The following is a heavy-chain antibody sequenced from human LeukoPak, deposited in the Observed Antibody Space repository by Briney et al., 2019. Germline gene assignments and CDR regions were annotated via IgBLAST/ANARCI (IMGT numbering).Heavy chain of an antibody. CDR3: ARGGYSYGGLYYYYYMDV. V-gene: IGHV1-2*02. D-gene: IGHD5-18*01. Sequence: ASVKVSCKASGYTFTGYYMHWVRQAPGQGLEWMGWINPNSGGTNYAQKFQGRVTMTRDTSISTAYMELSSLRSEDTAVYYCARGGYSYGGLYYYYYMDVWGKGTTVTVSS. CDR2: INPNSGGT. CDR1: GYTFTGYY. J-gene: IGHJ6*03.